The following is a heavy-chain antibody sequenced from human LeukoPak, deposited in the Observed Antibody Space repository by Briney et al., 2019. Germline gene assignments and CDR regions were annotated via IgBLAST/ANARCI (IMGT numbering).Heavy chain of an antibody. D-gene: IGHD3-10*01. CDR1: GGSISSYY. Sequence: PSETLSLTCTVSGGSISSYYWSWIRQPAGKGLECIGRIYTSGSTNYNPSRKSRVTMSVDTSKNQFSLKLSSVNAADTAVYYCARDLGGNYGSGRLNWFDPWGQGTLVTVSS. V-gene: IGHV4-4*07. CDR2: IYTSGST. J-gene: IGHJ5*02. CDR3: ARDLGGNYGSGRLNWFDP.